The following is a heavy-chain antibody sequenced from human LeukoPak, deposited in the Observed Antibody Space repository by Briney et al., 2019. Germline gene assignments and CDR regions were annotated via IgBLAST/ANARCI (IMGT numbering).Heavy chain of an antibody. J-gene: IGHJ6*02. D-gene: IGHD6-13*01. V-gene: IGHV3-64D*09. Sequence: PGGSLRLSCSASGFTFSSYAMHWVRQAPGKGLEYVSAISSNGGSTYYADSVKGRFTISRDNSKNTLYLQMSSLRAEDTAVYYCVKGKQQLVWEYGMDVWGQGTTVNVSS. CDR2: ISSNGGST. CDR3: VKGKQQLVWEYGMDV. CDR1: GFTFSSYA.